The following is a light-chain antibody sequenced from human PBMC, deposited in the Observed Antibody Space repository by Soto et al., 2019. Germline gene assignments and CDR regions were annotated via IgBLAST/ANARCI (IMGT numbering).Light chain of an antibody. CDR1: ESISRH. CDR2: AAS. J-gene: IGKJ5*01. V-gene: IGKV1-39*01. Sequence: DIQMTQSPSSLSGSVGDRVTITCRASESISRHLNWYQQKPGKAPKLLIYAASTLQNGVSSRFRGGGSGTGFTLTISNLQPEDFATYYCQQTYSSLSVTFGQGTRLEIK. CDR3: QQTYSSLSVT.